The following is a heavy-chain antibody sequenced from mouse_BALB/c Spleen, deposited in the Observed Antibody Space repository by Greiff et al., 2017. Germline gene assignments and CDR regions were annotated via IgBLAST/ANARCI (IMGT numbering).Heavy chain of an antibody. CDR3: ARHPGTGGAMDY. CDR1: GFTFSSYT. J-gene: IGHJ4*01. CDR2: ISNGGGST. Sequence: EVQLVESGGGLVQPGGSLKLSCAASGFTFSSYTMSWVRQTPEKRLEWVAYISNGGGSTYYPDTVKGRFTISRDNAKNTLYLQMSSLKSEDTAMYYCARHPGTGGAMDYWGQGTSVTVSS. D-gene: IGHD3-3*01. V-gene: IGHV5-12-2*01.